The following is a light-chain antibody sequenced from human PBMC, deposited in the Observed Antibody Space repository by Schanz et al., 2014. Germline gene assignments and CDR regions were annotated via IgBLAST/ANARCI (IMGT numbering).Light chain of an antibody. CDR3: CSYAGSYSPVV. V-gene: IGLV2-11*01. Sequence: QSALTQPPSASGSTGQSVTISCTGTSSDVGGYNYVSWYQQHPGKAPKLMIYDVSKRNSGVPDRFSGSKSGNTAYLTIYGLQAEDEADYYCCSYAGSYSPVVFGGGTKVTVL. CDR2: DVS. CDR1: SSDVGGYNY. J-gene: IGLJ2*01.